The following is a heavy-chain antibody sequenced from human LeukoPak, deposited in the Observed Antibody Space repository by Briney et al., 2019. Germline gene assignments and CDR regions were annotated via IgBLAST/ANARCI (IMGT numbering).Heavy chain of an antibody. J-gene: IGHJ4*02. CDR2: IIPIFGTA. CDR1: GGTFSSYA. CDR3: ASSPGYSGYGSYFDY. V-gene: IGHV1-69*05. D-gene: IGHD5-12*01. Sequence: SVKVSCKASGGTFSSYAISWVRQAPGQGLEWMERIIPIFGTANYAQKFQGRVTITTDESTSTAYMELSSLRSEDTAVYYCASSPGYSGYGSYFDYWGQGTLVTVSS.